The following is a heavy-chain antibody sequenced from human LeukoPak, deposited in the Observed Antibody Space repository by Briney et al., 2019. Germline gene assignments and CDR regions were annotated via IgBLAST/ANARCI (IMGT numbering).Heavy chain of an antibody. V-gene: IGHV3-23*01. J-gene: IGHJ4*02. CDR2: ISGSGGST. CDR3: ARSRYGGNSGYY. Sequence: PGGSLRLSCAASGFTFSSYAMSWVRQAPGKGLEWVSAISGSGGSTYYADSVKGRFTISRDNSKNTLYLQMDSLRAEDTAVYYCARSRYGGNSGYYWGQGTLVTVSS. CDR1: GFTFSSYA. D-gene: IGHD4-23*01.